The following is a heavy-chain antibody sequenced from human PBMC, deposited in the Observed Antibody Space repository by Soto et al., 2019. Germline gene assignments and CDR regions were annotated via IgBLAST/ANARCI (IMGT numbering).Heavy chain of an antibody. J-gene: IGHJ4*02. Sequence: HIVQSGPKEKSPGASVKLSCTTSGYIFADYAIHWVRQAPGQGLEWVGWIKADNGDTRYSPKFQGRLIITRDISASTSYMELSDLRSTDTGVFYCATSDWAWWGRGTLITVS. V-gene: IGHV1-3*05. CDR1: GYIFADYA. CDR3: ATSDWAW. D-gene: IGHD3-9*01. CDR2: IKADNGDT.